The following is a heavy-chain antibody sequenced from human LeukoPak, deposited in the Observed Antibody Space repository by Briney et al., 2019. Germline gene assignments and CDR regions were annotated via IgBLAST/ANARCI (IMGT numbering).Heavy chain of an antibody. J-gene: IGHJ6*02. CDR1: GGTFTSYA. CDR3: ARRTAYYDSSGYHQEYYYGMDV. CDR2: IIPIFGTA. Sequence: ASVKVSCKASGGTFTSYAISWVRQAPGQGLEWMGGIIPIFGTANYAQKFQGRVTITADESTSTAYMELSSLRSEDTAVYYCARRTAYYDSSGYHQEYYYGMDVWGQGTTVTVSS. V-gene: IGHV1-69*13. D-gene: IGHD3-22*01.